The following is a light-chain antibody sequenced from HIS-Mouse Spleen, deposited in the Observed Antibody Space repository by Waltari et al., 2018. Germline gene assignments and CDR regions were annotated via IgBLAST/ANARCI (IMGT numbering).Light chain of an antibody. CDR2: DES. CDR1: NIGSKS. J-gene: IGLJ2*01. Sequence: SYVLTQPPSVSGAPGKTARITCGGNNIGSKSVPWYQQKPGQAPVLVVYDESDRPSGIPERFSGPNSGNTATLTISRVEAGDEADYFCQVWDSSSDHVVFGGGTQLTVL. V-gene: IGLV3-21*03. CDR3: QVWDSSSDHVV.